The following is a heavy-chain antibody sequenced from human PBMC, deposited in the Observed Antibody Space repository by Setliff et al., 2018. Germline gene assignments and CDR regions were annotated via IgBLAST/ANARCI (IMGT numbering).Heavy chain of an antibody. CDR3: ARAPRTYCSSTSCYKDAFDI. V-gene: IGHV1-18*01. CDR1: GYTFTSYG. J-gene: IGHJ3*02. CDR2: ISAYNGST. Sequence: GASVKVSCKASGYTFTSYGISWVRQAPGQGLEWMGWISAYNGSTSYAQKFQGRVTMTRDTSISTAYMELSRLRSDDTAVYYCARAPRTYCSSTSCYKDAFDIWGQGTMVTVSS. D-gene: IGHD2-2*02.